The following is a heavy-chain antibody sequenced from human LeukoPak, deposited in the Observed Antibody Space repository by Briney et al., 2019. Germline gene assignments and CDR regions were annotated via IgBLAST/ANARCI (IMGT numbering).Heavy chain of an antibody. CDR1: GFTVSNNY. Sequence: GGSLRLSCAASGFTVSNNYMSWVRQAPGKGLEWVSVIYSDDSTYYADSVKSRFTISRDNSKNTLYLQMNSLRAEDTAVYYCARDRSELCSDYWGQGTLVTVSS. CDR2: IYSDDST. J-gene: IGHJ4*02. V-gene: IGHV3-66*01. CDR3: ARDRSELCSDY. D-gene: IGHD2-21*01.